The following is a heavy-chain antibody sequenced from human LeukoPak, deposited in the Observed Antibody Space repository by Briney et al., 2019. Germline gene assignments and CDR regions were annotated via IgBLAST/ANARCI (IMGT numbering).Heavy chain of an antibody. CDR2: LYYSGST. CDR1: GGSISSSSYY. CDR3: ARLTTIFWN. Sequence: SETLSLTCTVSGGSISSSSYYWGWLRQPPGKGLEWIGSLYYSGSTYYNPPLKSRVTITVDTAKNQFSLKLSSVTAADTAVYYCARLTTIFWNWGQGTLVTVSS. V-gene: IGHV4-39*01. D-gene: IGHD3-9*01. J-gene: IGHJ4*02.